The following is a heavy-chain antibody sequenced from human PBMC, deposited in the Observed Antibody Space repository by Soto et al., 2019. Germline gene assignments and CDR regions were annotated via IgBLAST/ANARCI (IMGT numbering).Heavy chain of an antibody. D-gene: IGHD3-9*01. V-gene: IGHV3-74*03. CDR2: IKTDGTVT. Sequence: PGGLQRLSCAASGFNFRSYWMHWVRQDAGKGLLWVSSIKTDGTVTQYADSVKGRFTVSRDNAKNTLYLQMNSLRAEDTAVYYCAAAFDILTGYDYWGQGTLVTVSS. J-gene: IGHJ4*02. CDR3: AAAFDILTGYDY. CDR1: GFNFRSYW.